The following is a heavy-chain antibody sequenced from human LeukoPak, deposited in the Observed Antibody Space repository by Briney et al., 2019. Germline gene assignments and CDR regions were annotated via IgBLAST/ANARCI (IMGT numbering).Heavy chain of an antibody. V-gene: IGHV3-23*01. CDR2: ISDNSGNT. CDR3: AKDSVLRYFDWLLLYFDY. Sequence: GGSLRLSCAASGFTFSSFAMSWVRQAPGQGLEWVSAISDNSGNTYYADSVKGRFTISRDNSKNTLYLQMNSLRAEDTAVYYCAKDSVLRYFDWLLLYFDYWGQGTLVTVSS. CDR1: GFTFSSFA. J-gene: IGHJ4*02. D-gene: IGHD3-9*01.